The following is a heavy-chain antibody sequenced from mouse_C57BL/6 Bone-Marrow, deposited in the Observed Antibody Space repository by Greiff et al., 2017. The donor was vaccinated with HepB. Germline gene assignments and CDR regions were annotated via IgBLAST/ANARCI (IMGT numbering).Heavy chain of an antibody. V-gene: IGHV1-55*01. CDR1: GYTFTSYW. D-gene: IGHD2-4*01. J-gene: IGHJ2*01. CDR3: ARCSSYYDYDGYYFDY. Sequence: QVQLQQPGAELVKPGASVKMSCKASGYTFTSYWITWVKQRPGQGLEWIGDIYPGSGSTNYNEKFKSKATLTVDTSSSTAYMQLSSLTSEDSAVYYCARCSSYYDYDGYYFDYWGQGTTLTVSS. CDR2: IYPGSGST.